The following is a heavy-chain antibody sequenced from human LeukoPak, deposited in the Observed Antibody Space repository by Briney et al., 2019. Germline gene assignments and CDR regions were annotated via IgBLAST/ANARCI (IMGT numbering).Heavy chain of an antibody. J-gene: IGHJ4*02. V-gene: IGHV4-34*01. CDR3: ARALMIRDYYGSGSYRGYYFDY. D-gene: IGHD3-10*01. Sequence: SETLSLTCAVYGGSFSGYYWSWIRQPPGKGLEWIGEINHSGSTNYNPSLKSRVTISVDTSKNQFSLKLSPVTAADTAVYYCARALMIRDYYGSGSYRGYYFDYWGQGTLVTVSS. CDR1: GGSFSGYY. CDR2: INHSGST.